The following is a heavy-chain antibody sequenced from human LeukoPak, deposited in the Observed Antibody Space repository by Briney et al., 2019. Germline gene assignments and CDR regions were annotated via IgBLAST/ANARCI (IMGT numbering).Heavy chain of an antibody. CDR1: GGSISSSSYY. CDR3: ARQYSGSHDAFDI. J-gene: IGHJ3*02. V-gene: IGHV4-39*01. D-gene: IGHD1-26*01. Sequence: PSETLSLTCTVSGGSISSSSYYWGWIRQPPGKGLEWIGSIYYSGSTYYNPSLKSRVTISVDTSKNQFSLKLSSVTAADTAVYYCARQYSGSHDAFDIWGQGTMVTVSS. CDR2: IYYSGST.